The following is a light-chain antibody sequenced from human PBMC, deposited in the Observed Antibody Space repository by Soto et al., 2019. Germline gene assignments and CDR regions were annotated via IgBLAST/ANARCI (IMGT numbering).Light chain of an antibody. Sequence: DIQMTQSPSTLSASIGDRVTITCRASQTINNWLAWYQQKPGKAPNLLIYHASNLETGVPSRFSGSAFGTEFTLPISILQPDDFATYYCQHYNSYPWTFGQGTKGEIK. J-gene: IGKJ1*01. CDR1: QTINNW. CDR2: HAS. CDR3: QHYNSYPWT. V-gene: IGKV1-5*01.